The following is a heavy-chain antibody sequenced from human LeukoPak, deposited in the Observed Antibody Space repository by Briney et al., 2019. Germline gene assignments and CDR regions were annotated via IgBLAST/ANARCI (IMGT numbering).Heavy chain of an antibody. CDR2: IIPIFGTA. V-gene: IGHV1-69*05. CDR1: GGTFSSYA. D-gene: IGHD7-27*01. J-gene: IGHJ4*02. Sequence: SVKVSCKASGGTFSSYAISWVRQAPGQGLEWMGGIIPIFGTANYAQKFQGRVTMTTDTSTSTAYMELRSLRSDDTAVYYCARGPPNWGYDYWGPGTLVTVSS. CDR3: ARGPPNWGYDY.